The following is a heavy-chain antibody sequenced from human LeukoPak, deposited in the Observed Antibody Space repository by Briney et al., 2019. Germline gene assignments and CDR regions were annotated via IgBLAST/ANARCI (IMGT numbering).Heavy chain of an antibody. J-gene: IGHJ4*02. CDR1: GFTVSNYE. Sequence: PGGSLRLSCAASGFTVSNYEMNWVRQAPGKGLEWVSFIASDHTTYYADSVKGRYTLSRDNAKNSLYLQVNSLRAEDTAVYYCARADYDYVWGSYRQYYFDSWGQGTLVTVSS. CDR3: ARADYDYVWGSYRQYYFDS. CDR2: IASDHTT. V-gene: IGHV3-48*03. D-gene: IGHD3-16*02.